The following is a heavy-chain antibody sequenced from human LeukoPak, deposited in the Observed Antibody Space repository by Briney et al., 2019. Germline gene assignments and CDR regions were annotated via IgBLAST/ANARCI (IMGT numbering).Heavy chain of an antibody. J-gene: IGHJ4*02. CDR2: ISSNGGST. V-gene: IGHV3-64*01. CDR1: GFTFSSYG. Sequence: PGGSLRLSCAASGFTFSSYGMHWVRQAPGKGLEYVSAISSNGGSTYYANSVKGRFTISRDNSKNTLYLQMNSLRAEDTAVYYCAKDWSGCSGGSCQSLLFDYWGQGTLVTVSS. D-gene: IGHD2-15*01. CDR3: AKDWSGCSGGSCQSLLFDY.